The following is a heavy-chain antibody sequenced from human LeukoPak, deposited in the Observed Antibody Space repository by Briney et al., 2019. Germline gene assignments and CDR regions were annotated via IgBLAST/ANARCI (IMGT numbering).Heavy chain of an antibody. J-gene: IGHJ4*02. V-gene: IGHV4-31*03. CDR2: IYYSGST. CDR3: SVIYGDYNYFDY. Sequence: PSQTLSLTCTVSGGSISSGGYYWSWIRQHPGKGLEWIGYIYYSGSTYYNPSLKSRVTISVDTSKNQFSLKLSSVTAADTAVYYCSVIYGDYNYFDYWGQGTLVTVSS. CDR1: GGSISSGGYY. D-gene: IGHD4-17*01.